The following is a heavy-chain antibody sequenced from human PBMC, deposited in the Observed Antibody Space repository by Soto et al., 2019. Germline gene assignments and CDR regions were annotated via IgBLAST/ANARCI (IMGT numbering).Heavy chain of an antibody. J-gene: IGHJ6*03. D-gene: IGHD1-7*01. Sequence: SETLCLTCSVSGYSINSDSYYWGWIRQPPGKGLEWIGSIYYRGNTYYNPSLKTRVTISLDKSKNQFSLKLSSVTAADTAVYYCARIAGTTFYYYYYYMDVWGKGTTVTVSS. CDR3: ARIAGTTFYYYYYYMDV. CDR1: GYSINSDSYY. V-gene: IGHV4-39*01. CDR2: IYYRGNT.